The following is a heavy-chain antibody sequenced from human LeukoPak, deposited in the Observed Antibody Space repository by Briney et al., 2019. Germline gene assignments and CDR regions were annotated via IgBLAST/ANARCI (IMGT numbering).Heavy chain of an antibody. Sequence: SETLSLTCTVSGGSISSYYWSWIRQPPGKGLEWIGYIYYSGSTNYNPSLKSRVTISVDTSKNQFSLKLSSVTAADTAVYYCARVSTSCYLAFDYWGQGTLVTVSS. D-gene: IGHD2-2*01. V-gene: IGHV4-59*01. CDR1: GGSISSYY. CDR2: IYYSGST. J-gene: IGHJ4*02. CDR3: ARVSTSCYLAFDY.